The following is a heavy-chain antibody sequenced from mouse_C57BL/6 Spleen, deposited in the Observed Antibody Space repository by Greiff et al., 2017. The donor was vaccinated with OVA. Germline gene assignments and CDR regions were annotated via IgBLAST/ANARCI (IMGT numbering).Heavy chain of an antibody. J-gene: IGHJ4*01. V-gene: IGHV3-6*01. CDR1: GYSITSGYY. CDR2: IRYDGSN. CDR3: AREPYYGSSYYAMDY. D-gene: IGHD1-1*01. Sequence: VQLKESGPGLVKPSQSLSLTCSVTGYSITSGYYWNWIRQFPGNKLEWMGYIRYDGSNNYNPSLKNRISITRDTSKNQFFLKLNSVTTEDTATYYCAREPYYGSSYYAMDYWGQGTSVTVSS.